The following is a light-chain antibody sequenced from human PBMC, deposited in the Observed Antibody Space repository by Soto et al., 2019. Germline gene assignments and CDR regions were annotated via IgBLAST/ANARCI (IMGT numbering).Light chain of an antibody. Sequence: QSVLTQPRSVSGSPGQSVTISCTGTSSDVGGYDPVSWYQQQPGKAPKLLIYDVTKRPSGVPNRFSGSKSGNTASLTISGLQAEDEADYYCCSYLGSYSYVFGTGTKVTVL. CDR1: SSDVGGYDP. V-gene: IGLV2-11*01. J-gene: IGLJ1*01. CDR3: CSYLGSYSYV. CDR2: DVT.